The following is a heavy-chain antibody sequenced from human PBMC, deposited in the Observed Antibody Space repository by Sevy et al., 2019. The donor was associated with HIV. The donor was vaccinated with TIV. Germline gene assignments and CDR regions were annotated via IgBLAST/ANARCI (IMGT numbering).Heavy chain of an antibody. Sequence: GESLKISCKGSGYSFTSYWIGWVRQMPGKGLEWMGIIHPGDSDTGYSPSFQGQVTISGDKSVSTAYLQWSSLKASDTAMFYCARRSTGIVGTHFDYWCQGNLVTVSS. CDR1: GYSFTSYW. CDR2: IHPGDSDT. V-gene: IGHV5-51*01. D-gene: IGHD1-26*01. CDR3: ARRSTGIVGTHFDY. J-gene: IGHJ4*02.